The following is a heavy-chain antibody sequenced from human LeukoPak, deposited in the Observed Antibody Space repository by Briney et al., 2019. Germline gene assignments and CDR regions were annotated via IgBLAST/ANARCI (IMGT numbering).Heavy chain of an antibody. Sequence: SETLSLTCTVSGGSISTSNYYWGWIRQPPGKGLEWIGNIFYSGSTYYSPSLKSRVTISVDTSKNKFSLKLSSVTAADTAVYYCARGGSYLGHCDYWGQGSLVTVSS. D-gene: IGHD1-26*01. V-gene: IGHV4-39*07. CDR2: IFYSGST. CDR1: GGSISTSNYY. CDR3: ARGGSYLGHCDY. J-gene: IGHJ4*02.